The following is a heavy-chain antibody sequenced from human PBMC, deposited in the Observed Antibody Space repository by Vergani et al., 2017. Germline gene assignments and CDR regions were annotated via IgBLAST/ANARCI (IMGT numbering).Heavy chain of an antibody. CDR1: GGSFSGYY. D-gene: IGHD3-10*01. V-gene: IGHV4-34*01. Sequence: VQLQQWGAGLLKPSETLSLSCAVYGGSFSGYYWSWIRQPPGKGLEWIGEINHSGSTKYNPSLKSRVTISVDTSKNQFSLKLSSVTAADTAVYYCARGRKMVRGVRDYYYMDVWGKGTTVTVSS. CDR3: ARGRKMVRGVRDYYYMDV. J-gene: IGHJ6*03. CDR2: INHSGST.